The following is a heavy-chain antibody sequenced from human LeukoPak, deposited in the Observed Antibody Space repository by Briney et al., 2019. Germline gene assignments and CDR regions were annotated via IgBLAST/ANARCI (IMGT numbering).Heavy chain of an antibody. CDR3: ARGVEKQYSNWFDP. Sequence: PGGSLRLSCAASGFTFSSYAMHWVRQAPGKGLEWVAVISYDGSNKYYADSVKGRFTISRDNSKNTLYLQMNSLRAEDTAVYYCARGVEKQYSNWFDPWGQGTLVTVSS. CDR1: GFTFSSYA. D-gene: IGHD6-19*01. CDR2: ISYDGSNK. J-gene: IGHJ5*02. V-gene: IGHV3-30-3*01.